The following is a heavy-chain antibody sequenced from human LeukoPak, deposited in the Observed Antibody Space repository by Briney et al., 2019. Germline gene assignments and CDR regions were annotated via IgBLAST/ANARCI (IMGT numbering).Heavy chain of an antibody. CDR2: IYNGGNT. J-gene: IGHJ4*02. CDR3: ARTPQQLPTRFDY. D-gene: IGHD6-13*01. CDR1: GVSINTYY. Sequence: ASETLSLTCTVSGVSINTYYASWIRQAPGKGLEFIGFIYNGGNTNYNPSLKGRVTISVDTSKNQFSLKLSSVTAADTAVYYCARTPQQLPTRFDYWGQGTLVTVSS. V-gene: IGHV4-4*09.